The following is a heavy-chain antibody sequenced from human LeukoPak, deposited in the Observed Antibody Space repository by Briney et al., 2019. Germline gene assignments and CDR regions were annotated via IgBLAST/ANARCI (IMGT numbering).Heavy chain of an antibody. J-gene: IGHJ4*02. D-gene: IGHD3-22*01. CDR3: ARAPYYYDSSGYYLPFDY. V-gene: IGHV1-2*02. CDR2: INPNSGGT. Sequence: ASVKVSCKASGYTFTGYYMHWVRQAPGQGLEWMGWINPNSGGTNYAQKFQGRVTMTRDTSISTAYMELRSLRSDDTAVYYCARAPYYYDSSGYYLPFDYWGQGTLVTVSS. CDR1: GYTFTGYY.